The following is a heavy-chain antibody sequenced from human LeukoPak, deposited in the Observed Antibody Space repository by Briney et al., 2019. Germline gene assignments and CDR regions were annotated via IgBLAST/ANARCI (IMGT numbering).Heavy chain of an antibody. CDR3: VRNTYDFWSGHTYYYYYMDV. J-gene: IGHJ6*03. CDR2: IYYSGST. Sequence: RPSETLSLTCTVSGGSISSYYWSWIRQPPGKGLEWIGYIYYSGSTNYNPSLKSRVTIPVDTSKNQFSLKLSSVTAADTAVYYCVRNTYDFWSGHTYYYYYMDVWGKGTTVTVSS. CDR1: GGSISSYY. D-gene: IGHD3-3*01. V-gene: IGHV4-59*01.